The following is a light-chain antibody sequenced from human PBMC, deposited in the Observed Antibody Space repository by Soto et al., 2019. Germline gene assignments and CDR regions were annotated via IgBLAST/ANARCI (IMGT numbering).Light chain of an antibody. V-gene: IGKV3-15*01. Sequence: EIVMTQSPATLSVSPGEGATLSCRASQSVGSDLAWYQQRPGQAPRLLIYGASNRATGFPVRFSGSGSGTDFTLTISSLQSEDLAVYFCQQYNNWPLTFGGGTKVEIK. CDR2: GAS. CDR3: QQYNNWPLT. CDR1: QSVGSD. J-gene: IGKJ4*01.